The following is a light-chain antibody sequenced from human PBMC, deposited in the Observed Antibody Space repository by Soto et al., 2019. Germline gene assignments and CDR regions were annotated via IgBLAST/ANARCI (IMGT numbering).Light chain of an antibody. V-gene: IGLV1-44*01. J-gene: IGLJ3*02. CDR1: TSNIGSNT. CDR3: AVWDDSLNAGV. CDR2: SND. Sequence: QSVLTQPPSASGTPGQSVIISCSGSTSNIGSNTVNWYQQLPGTAPKLLVYSNDQRPSGVPDRFSASKSGTSAFLAISGLQSEDEADYDCAVWDDSLNAGVFGGGTKLTVL.